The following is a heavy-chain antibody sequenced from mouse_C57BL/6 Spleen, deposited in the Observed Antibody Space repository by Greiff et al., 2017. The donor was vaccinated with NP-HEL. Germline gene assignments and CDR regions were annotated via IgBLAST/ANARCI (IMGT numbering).Heavy chain of an antibody. CDR1: GFSLTSYG. D-gene: IGHD1-1*01. V-gene: IGHV2-2*01. Sequence: VQLQESGPGLVQPSQSLSITCTVSGFSLTSYGVHWVRQSPGKGLEWLGVIWSGGSTDYNAAFISRLSISKDNSKSQVFFKMNSLQADDTAIYYCAREGYYYGSSYGYFDVWGTGTTVTVSS. CDR3: AREGYYYGSSYGYFDV. CDR2: IWSGGST. J-gene: IGHJ1*03.